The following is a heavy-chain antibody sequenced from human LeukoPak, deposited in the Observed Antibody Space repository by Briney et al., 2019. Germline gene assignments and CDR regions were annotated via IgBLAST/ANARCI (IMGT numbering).Heavy chain of an antibody. CDR2: IDISGNTI. Sequence: GGPLRLSWAASGFSFSDYEMNGVRQAPGKGREGLSHIDISGNTIHYADSVEGRFTISRDNAKNSLYLQMNSLRAEDTAVYYCAELGITMIGGVWGKGTTVTISS. D-gene: IGHD3-10*02. CDR3: AELGITMIGGV. CDR1: GFSFSDYE. J-gene: IGHJ6*04. V-gene: IGHV3-48*03.